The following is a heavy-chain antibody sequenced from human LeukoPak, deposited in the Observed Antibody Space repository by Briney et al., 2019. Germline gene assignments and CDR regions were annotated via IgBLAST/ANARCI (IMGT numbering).Heavy chain of an antibody. V-gene: IGHV3-48*04. J-gene: IGHJ4*02. Sequence: GGSLRLSCAASGFTFSDCNMNWVRQAPGKGLEWISYISSSSSPIYYADSVKGRFTISRDNAKSSVHLQMNSLRPEDTAVYYCARIGYSSSSLDFWGQGTLVTVSS. D-gene: IGHD6-6*01. CDR3: ARIGYSSSSLDF. CDR2: ISSSSSPI. CDR1: GFTFSDCN.